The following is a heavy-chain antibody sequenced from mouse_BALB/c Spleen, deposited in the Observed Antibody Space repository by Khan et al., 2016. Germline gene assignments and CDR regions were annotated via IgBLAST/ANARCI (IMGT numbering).Heavy chain of an antibody. D-gene: IGHD2-10*02. Sequence: QVHLQQSGAELAKPGASVKMSCKASGYTFTRFWMHWVKQRPGQGLEWIGYINPGSNYTDYNQNFKDKATLTADKSSSTAYMLLSSLTSEDSAVYFCARWGYGNYLYQAMDYWGQGISVTVSS. CDR2: INPGSNYT. CDR3: ARWGYGNYLYQAMDY. V-gene: IGHV1-7*01. J-gene: IGHJ4*01. CDR1: GYTFTRFW.